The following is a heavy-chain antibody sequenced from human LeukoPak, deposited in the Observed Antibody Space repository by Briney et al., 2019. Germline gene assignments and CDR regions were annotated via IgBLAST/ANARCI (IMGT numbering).Heavy chain of an antibody. CDR2: IYYSGST. CDR3: ARDKAGVIRYFDL. CDR1: GGSISSYY. D-gene: IGHD3-10*01. Sequence: SETLSLTCTVSGGSISSYYWSWIRQPPGKGLEWIGYIYYSGSTSYNPSLKSRVTISVDTSKNQFSLKLSSVTAADTAVYYCARDKAGVIRYFDLWGRGTLVTVSS. J-gene: IGHJ2*01. V-gene: IGHV4-59*01.